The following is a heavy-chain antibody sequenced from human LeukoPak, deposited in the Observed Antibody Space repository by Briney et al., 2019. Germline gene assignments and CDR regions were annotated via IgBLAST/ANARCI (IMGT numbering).Heavy chain of an antibody. D-gene: IGHD1-26*01. J-gene: IGHJ4*02. V-gene: IGHV3-7*04. CDR2: IKQDGSEK. CDR1: GFTISSYW. Sequence: PGGSLILSCAASGFTISSYWMSWVRQAPGKGLEWVANIKQDGSEKYYVDSVKGRFTISRDNAKNSMHLQMNSLRAEDTAVYYCARDGDSDFQAYFDYWGQGTLVTVSS. CDR3: ARDGDSDFQAYFDY.